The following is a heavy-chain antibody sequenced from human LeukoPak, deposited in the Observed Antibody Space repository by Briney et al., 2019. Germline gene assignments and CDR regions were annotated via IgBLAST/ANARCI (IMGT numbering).Heavy chain of an antibody. J-gene: IGHJ3*02. CDR1: GGSISSYY. CDR3: ARPYSSGWYGVFHI. Sequence: SETLSLTCTVSGGSISSYYWSWIRQPPGKGLEWIGYIYYSGSTNYNPSLKSRVTISVDTSKNQFPLRLSSVTAADTAVYYCARPYSSGWYGVFHIWGQGTMVTVSS. CDR2: IYYSGST. V-gene: IGHV4-59*08. D-gene: IGHD6-19*01.